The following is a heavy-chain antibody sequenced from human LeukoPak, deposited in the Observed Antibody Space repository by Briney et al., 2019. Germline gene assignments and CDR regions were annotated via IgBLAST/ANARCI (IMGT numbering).Heavy chain of an antibody. J-gene: IGHJ4*02. CDR3: AKGHSDYGTGFDL. D-gene: IGHD4-17*01. CDR1: GFTFSSFA. CDR2: ISGAGGST. Sequence: GSLRLSCAASGFTFSSFAMSWVRLGPGEGLESVSLISGAGGSTYYADSVKGRFTISRDNSKNTLYLQINSLRADDTAVYYCAKGHSDYGTGFDLWGQGTLVTVSS. V-gene: IGHV3-23*01.